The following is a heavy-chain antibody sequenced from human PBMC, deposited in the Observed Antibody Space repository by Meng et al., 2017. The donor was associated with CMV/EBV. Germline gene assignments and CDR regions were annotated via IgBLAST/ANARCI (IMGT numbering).Heavy chain of an antibody. Sequence: GGSLRLSCAASGFTFSNAWMSWVRQAPGKGLEWVGRIKSKTDGGTTDYAAPVKGRFTISRDDSKNTLYLQMNSLRAEDTAVYYCAREGGYSGYERSRGMDVWGQGTTVTVSS. CDR3: AREGGYSGYERSRGMDV. V-gene: IGHV3-15*01. CDR1: GFTFSNAW. CDR2: IKSKTDGGTT. J-gene: IGHJ6*02. D-gene: IGHD5-12*01.